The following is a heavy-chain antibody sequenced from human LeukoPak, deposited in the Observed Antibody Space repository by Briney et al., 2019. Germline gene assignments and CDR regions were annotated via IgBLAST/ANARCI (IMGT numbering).Heavy chain of an antibody. Sequence: GGSLRLSCAAPGFTFSSYSMNWVRQAPGKGLEWVSYISSSSSTIYYADSVKGRFTISRDNAKNSLYLQMNSLRAEDTAVYYCARGRGRFLEWLSDAFDVWGQGTMVTVYS. J-gene: IGHJ3*01. D-gene: IGHD3-3*01. CDR2: ISSSSSTI. CDR3: ARGRGRFLEWLSDAFDV. V-gene: IGHV3-48*01. CDR1: GFTFSSYS.